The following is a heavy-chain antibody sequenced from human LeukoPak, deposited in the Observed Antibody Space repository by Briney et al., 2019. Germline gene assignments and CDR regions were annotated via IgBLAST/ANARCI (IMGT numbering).Heavy chain of an antibody. V-gene: IGHV3-30*04. J-gene: IGHJ4*02. Sequence: GRSLRLSCAASRFTFSSNAMHWVRQAPGKGLEWVAATSYDERNKYYGDSVRGRFTISRDNSKNTLYLQMNSLRVEDTALYYCARGWDNNDSSGYSAWGQGTLVTVSS. CDR2: TSYDERNK. CDR1: RFTFSSNA. CDR3: ARGWDNNDSSGYSA. D-gene: IGHD3-22*01.